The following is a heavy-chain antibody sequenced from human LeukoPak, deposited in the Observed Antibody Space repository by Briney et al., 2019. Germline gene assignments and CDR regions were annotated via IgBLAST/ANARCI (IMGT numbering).Heavy chain of an antibody. CDR2: IYTSGST. D-gene: IGHD3-3*01. V-gene: IGHV4-4*07. CDR1: GGSISSYY. J-gene: IGHJ5*02. Sequence: PSETLSLTCTVSGGSISSYYWSWIRQPAAKGLEWIGRIYTSGSTNYNPSLKSRVTMSVDTSKNQFSLKLSSVTAADTAVYYCARDGNDFWSGYYSGIDPWGQGTLVTVSS. CDR3: ARDGNDFWSGYYSGIDP.